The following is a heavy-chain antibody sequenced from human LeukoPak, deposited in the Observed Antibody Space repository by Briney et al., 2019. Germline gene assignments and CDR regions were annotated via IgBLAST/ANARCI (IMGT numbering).Heavy chain of an antibody. V-gene: IGHV3-53*01. CDR3: AREWSVAGTFYYYYYMDV. CDR2: IYSGGST. CDR1: GFTVSSNY. D-gene: IGHD6-19*01. Sequence: GGSLRLSCAASGFTVSSNYMSWVRQAPGKGLERVSVIYSGGSTYYADSVKGRFTISRDNSKNTLYLQMNSLRAEDTAVYYCAREWSVAGTFYYYYYMDVWGKGTTVTVSS. J-gene: IGHJ6*03.